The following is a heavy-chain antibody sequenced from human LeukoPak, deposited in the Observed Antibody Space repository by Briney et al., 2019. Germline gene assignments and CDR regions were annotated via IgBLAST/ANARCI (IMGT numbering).Heavy chain of an antibody. D-gene: IGHD3-3*01. J-gene: IGHJ6*02. CDR1: GFTFDDYA. Sequence: GRSLRLSCAASGFTFDDYAMHWVRQAPGKGLEWVSGISWNSGSIDYADSVKGRFTISRDNAKNSLYLQMNSLRAEDTAVYYCARDMYYDFWSGYSPYYYGMDVWGQGTTVTVSS. CDR2: ISWNSGSI. V-gene: IGHV3-9*01. CDR3: ARDMYYDFWSGYSPYYYGMDV.